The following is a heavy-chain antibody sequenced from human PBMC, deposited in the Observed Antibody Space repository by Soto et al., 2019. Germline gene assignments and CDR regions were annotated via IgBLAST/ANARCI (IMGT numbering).Heavy chain of an antibody. V-gene: IGHV4-30-4*02. J-gene: IGHJ2*01. Sequence: SETLSLTCGVSGGSINNGDYYWSWIRQSPGKGLEWIGYIYYSGSTYFNPSLKSRLSMSLDTSKKQLSLKLTSVTAADTAVYYCPREKSVVFGMANPYWYFDLWGRGTLVTVSS. CDR1: GGSINNGDYY. CDR2: IYYSGST. CDR3: PREKSVVFGMANPYWYFDL. D-gene: IGHD3-3*01.